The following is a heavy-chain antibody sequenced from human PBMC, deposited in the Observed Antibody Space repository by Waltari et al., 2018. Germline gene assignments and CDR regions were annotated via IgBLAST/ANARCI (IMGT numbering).Heavy chain of an antibody. V-gene: IGHV4-34*01. CDR2: INHSGST. CDR1: GGSFSGYY. J-gene: IGHJ5*02. D-gene: IGHD2-15*01. CDR3: ARGGDVVVAATAYNWFDP. Sequence: QVQLQQWGAGLLKPSETLSLTCAVYGGSFSGYYWSWIRQPPGKGLEWIGEINHSGSTNYNPSLKRRVTISVDTSKNQFSLKLSSVTAADTAVYYCARGGDVVVAATAYNWFDPWGQGTLVTVSS.